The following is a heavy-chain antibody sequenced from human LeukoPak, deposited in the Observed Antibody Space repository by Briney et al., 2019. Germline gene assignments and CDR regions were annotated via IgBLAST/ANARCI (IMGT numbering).Heavy chain of an antibody. CDR2: ISYDGNYK. CDR1: GFTFSNYG. CDR3: AKDSCSGGSCYTGPAFDY. D-gene: IGHD2-15*01. J-gene: IGHJ4*02. Sequence: PGRSLRLSCAASGFTFSNYGMHWVRQAPGKGLEWVAVISYDGNYKYYADSVKGRFTISRDDSKNTLYLQMNSLRAEDTAVYYCAKDSCSGGSCYTGPAFDYWGQGTLVIVSS. V-gene: IGHV3-30*18.